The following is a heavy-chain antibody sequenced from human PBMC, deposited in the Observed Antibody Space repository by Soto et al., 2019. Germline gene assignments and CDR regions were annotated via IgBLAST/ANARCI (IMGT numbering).Heavy chain of an antibody. CDR1: GGSISSYY. J-gene: IGHJ4*02. CDR3: ARGAIVATKAAFGY. D-gene: IGHD5-12*01. V-gene: IGHV4-59*01. Sequence: SETLSLTCTVSGGSISSYYWSWIRQPPGKGLEWFGYIYYSGGTNYNPSLKSRVTISVDTSKNQFSLKLSSVTAADTAVYYCARGAIVATKAAFGYWGQRTLVTVSS. CDR2: IYYSGGT.